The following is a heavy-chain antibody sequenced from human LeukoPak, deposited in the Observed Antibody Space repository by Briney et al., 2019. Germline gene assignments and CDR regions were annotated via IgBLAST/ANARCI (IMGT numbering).Heavy chain of an antibody. Sequence: SETLSLTCSVSGGSISGYYWSWIRQPPGKGLEWIGYIYYSGSTNYNPSLKSRVTISVDTSKNQFSLRLSSVTAADTAVYYCARHVTIFGVAPFSHWGQGTLVTVSS. CDR2: IYYSGST. D-gene: IGHD3-3*01. V-gene: IGHV4-59*08. CDR3: ARHVTIFGVAPFSH. CDR1: GGSISGYY. J-gene: IGHJ4*02.